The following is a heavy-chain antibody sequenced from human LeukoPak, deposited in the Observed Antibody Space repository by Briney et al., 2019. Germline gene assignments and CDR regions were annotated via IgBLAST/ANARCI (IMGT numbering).Heavy chain of an antibody. CDR2: ITGYNANA. Sequence: ASVKVSCKASGYTFTSYGISWVRQAPGQGLEWMGWITGYNANAKYAQNLQGRVTMTTDTSTSTAYMDLRSLRSDDTAVYYCARVYYYDSSGHNWFDPWGQGTLSPSPQ. V-gene: IGHV1-18*01. CDR1: GYTFTSYG. J-gene: IGHJ5*02. D-gene: IGHD3-22*01. CDR3: ARVYYYDSSGHNWFDP.